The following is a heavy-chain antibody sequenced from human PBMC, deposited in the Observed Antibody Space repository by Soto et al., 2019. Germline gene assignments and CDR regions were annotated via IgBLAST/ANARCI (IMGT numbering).Heavy chain of an antibody. CDR2: IYYSGST. V-gene: IGHV4-59*08. Sequence: QVQLQESGPGLVKPSETLSLTCTVSGGSISSYYWSWIRQPPGKGLELIGYIYYSGSTNYNPSLKSRRTRAVDTSKNQFSLKLSSVTTADTAAYYCARRYGSCFDYWGQGTLVTVSS. J-gene: IGHJ4*02. CDR3: ARRYGSCFDY. CDR1: GGSISSYY. D-gene: IGHD5-18*01.